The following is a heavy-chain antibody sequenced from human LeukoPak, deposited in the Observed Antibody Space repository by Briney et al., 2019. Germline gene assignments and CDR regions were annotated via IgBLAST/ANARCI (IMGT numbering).Heavy chain of an antibody. J-gene: IGHJ4*02. D-gene: IGHD3-10*01. V-gene: IGHV3-30*18. CDR2: ISYDGSNK. CDR1: GFTFSSYG. Sequence: GRSLRLSCAASGFTFSSYGMHWVRQAPGKGLEWVAVISYDGSNKYYADSVKGRFTISRDNSKNTLYLQMNSLRAEDTAVYYCAKDSDAPYFDYWGQGTLVTVSS. CDR3: AKDSDAPYFDY.